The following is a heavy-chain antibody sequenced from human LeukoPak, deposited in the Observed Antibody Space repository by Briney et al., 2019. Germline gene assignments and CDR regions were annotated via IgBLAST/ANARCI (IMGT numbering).Heavy chain of an antibody. Sequence: ASVKVSCKASGYTFTSYSISWVRQAPGQGLEWMGWISAYNGNTHNVQKFQGRVTMTTDTSTSTAYMEVRSLRSDDTAVYYCARGRITVSGPTDYWGQGTPVTVSS. CDR1: GYTFTSYS. CDR3: ARGRITVSGPTDY. D-gene: IGHD6-19*01. J-gene: IGHJ4*02. CDR2: ISAYNGNT. V-gene: IGHV1-18*01.